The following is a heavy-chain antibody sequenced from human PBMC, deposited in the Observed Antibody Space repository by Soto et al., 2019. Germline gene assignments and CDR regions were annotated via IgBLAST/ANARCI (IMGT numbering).Heavy chain of an antibody. J-gene: IGHJ6*02. V-gene: IGHV3-33*01. CDR2: IWFDGFKK. CDR3: ARELLYGTGSRNFHYYGMDV. Sequence: QVQLVESGGVVVQSGTSLRLSCAASGMKFSSYGMHWVRQAPGKGLEWVAVIWFDGFKKYYVDSVKGRFTISRDNSNNTLNLQMNSLRAEDTGVYYCARELLYGTGSRNFHYYGMDVWGQGTTVTVSS. CDR1: GMKFSSYG. D-gene: IGHD3-10*01.